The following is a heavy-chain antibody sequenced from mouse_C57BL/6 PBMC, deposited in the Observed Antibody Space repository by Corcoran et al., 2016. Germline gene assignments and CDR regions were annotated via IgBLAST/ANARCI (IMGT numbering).Heavy chain of an antibody. CDR2: INTYSGVP. V-gene: IGHV9-3*01. J-gene: IGHJ4*01. Sequence: QIQLVQSGPELKKPGETVKISCKASGYTFTTYGMSWVKQAPGKGLKWMGWINTYSGVPTYADDFKGRFAFSLETSASTAYLQINNLKNEDTATYFCARSGLHYYAMDDWGQGTSVTVSS. CDR1: GYTFTTYG. CDR3: ARSGLHYYAMDD. D-gene: IGHD2-2*01.